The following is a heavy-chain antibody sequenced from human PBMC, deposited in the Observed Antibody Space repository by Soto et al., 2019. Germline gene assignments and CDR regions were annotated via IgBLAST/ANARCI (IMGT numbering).Heavy chain of an antibody. CDR3: ARRHFPRGGRSNNYYVDC. J-gene: IGHJ4*02. V-gene: IGHV5-51*01. Sequence: PGESLKISCNASGYRFTRYWIGWVRQMPGKGLEWMGIIYPADSDTTYSPSFQGQVTISVDLSISTAYLHWSSLKASDTAMYFCARRHFPRGGRSNNYYVDCWVQGTLVTVSS. CDR2: IYPADSDT. D-gene: IGHD2-15*01. CDR1: GYRFTRYW.